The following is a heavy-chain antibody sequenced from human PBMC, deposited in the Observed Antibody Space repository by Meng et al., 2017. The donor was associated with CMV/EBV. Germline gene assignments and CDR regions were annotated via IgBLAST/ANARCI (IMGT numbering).Heavy chain of an antibody. CDR2: IIPIFGTA. D-gene: IGHD3-3*01. CDR1: GGTFSSYA. CDR3: ASDYDFWSGYYPFDY. V-gene: IGHV1-69*05. Sequence: SVKVSCKASGGTFSSYAISWVRQAPGQGLEWMGGIIPIFGTANYAQKFQGRVTITTDESTSTAYMELSSLRSEDTAVYYCASDYDFWSGYYPFDYWGQGTLVTVSS. J-gene: IGHJ4*02.